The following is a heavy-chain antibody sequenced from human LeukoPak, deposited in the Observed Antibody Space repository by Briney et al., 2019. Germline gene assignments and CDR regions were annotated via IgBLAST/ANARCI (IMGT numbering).Heavy chain of an antibody. V-gene: IGHV4-59*11. CDR3: ARVSWFPGTSYYYMDV. Sequence: PSETLPLTCTVSGGSISRHYWSWIRQPPGKGLEWFGYVYDSGTTNYNPSLKSRVTISVDTSKNQFSLKLSSVTAADTAVYYCARVSWFPGTSYYYMDVWGKGTTVTVSS. J-gene: IGHJ6*03. CDR1: GGSISRHY. D-gene: IGHD1-1*01. CDR2: VYDSGTT.